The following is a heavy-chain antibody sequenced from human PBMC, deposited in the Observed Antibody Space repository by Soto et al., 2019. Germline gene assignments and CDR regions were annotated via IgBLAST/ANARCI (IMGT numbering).Heavy chain of an antibody. V-gene: IGHV4-34*01. D-gene: IGHD3-22*01. CDR3: ARGALDSSGYSTGMDV. CDR1: GGSFSGYY. CDR2: INHSGST. Sequence: PSVTLSLTCAVYGGSFSGYYWSWIRQPPGKGLEWIGEINHSGSTNYNPSLKSRVTISVDTSKNQFSLKLSSVTAADTAVYYCARGALDSSGYSTGMDVWGQGTTVTVSS. J-gene: IGHJ6*02.